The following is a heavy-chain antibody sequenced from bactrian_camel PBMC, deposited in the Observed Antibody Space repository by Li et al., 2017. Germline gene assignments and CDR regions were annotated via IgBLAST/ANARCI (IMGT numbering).Heavy chain of an antibody. CDR3: AADGVSRYGCYSGSWCYSCP. V-gene: IGHV3S26*01. CDR2: IDIVGAT. Sequence: HVQLVESGGGSVQAGGSLRLSCAAPGYNYDTYCMGWFRQSPGKEREGIAVIDIVGATSYADSVKGRFTISKDNAKNTLYLQMNCLTPEDTAMYYCAADGVSRYGCYSGSWCYSCPGGQGTQVTVS. D-gene: IGHD3*01. CDR1: GYNYDTYC. J-gene: IGHJ4*01.